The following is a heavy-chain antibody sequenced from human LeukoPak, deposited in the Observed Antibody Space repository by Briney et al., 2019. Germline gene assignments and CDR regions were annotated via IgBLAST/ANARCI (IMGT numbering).Heavy chain of an antibody. J-gene: IGHJ3*02. CDR1: GGSISSSSYY. Sequence: SETLSLTCTVSGGSISSSSYYWGWIRQPPGKGLEWIGYIYYSGSTNYNPSLKSRVTISVDTSKNQFSLKLSSVTAADTAVYYCARVSSWRDAFDIWGQGTMVTVSS. V-gene: IGHV4-61*05. CDR2: IYYSGST. CDR3: ARVSSWRDAFDI.